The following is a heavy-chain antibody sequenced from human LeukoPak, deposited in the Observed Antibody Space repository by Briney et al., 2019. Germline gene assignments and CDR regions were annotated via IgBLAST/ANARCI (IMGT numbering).Heavy chain of an antibody. J-gene: IGHJ4*02. Sequence: GGTLRLSCAASGFTFSSYGMSWVRQAPGKGLEWVSAISGSGGSTYYADSVKGRFTISRDNSKNTLYLQMNSLRAEDTAVYYCAKTGSYYSFDYWGQGTLVTVSS. V-gene: IGHV3-23*01. CDR2: ISGSGGST. D-gene: IGHD1-26*01. CDR3: AKTGSYYSFDY. CDR1: GFTFSSYG.